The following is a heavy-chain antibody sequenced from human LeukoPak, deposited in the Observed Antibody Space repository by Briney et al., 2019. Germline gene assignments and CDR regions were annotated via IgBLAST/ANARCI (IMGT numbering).Heavy chain of an antibody. V-gene: IGHV3-74*01. CDR2: INNDGTNT. CDR3: AREGWDENYFDY. D-gene: IGHD1-26*01. J-gene: IGHJ4*02. Sequence: GGSLRLSCAASGFTFSTYWMHWVRQAPGKGLVWVSRINNDGTNTYYADSVKGRFTISRDNAKNTLFLQMNTLRAEDTAMYYCAREGWDENYFDYWGQGTLVTVSS. CDR1: GFTFSTYW.